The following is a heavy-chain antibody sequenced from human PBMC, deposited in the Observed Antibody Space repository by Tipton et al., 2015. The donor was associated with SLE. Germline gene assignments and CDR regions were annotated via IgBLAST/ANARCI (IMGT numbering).Heavy chain of an antibody. CDR2: ISYDGSNK. V-gene: IGHV3-30*18. CDR1: GFTFSSYG. D-gene: IGHD6-13*01. J-gene: IGHJ4*02. CDR3: AKTQQLGDYFDY. Sequence: SLRLSCAASGFTFSSYGMHWVRQAPGKGLEWVAVISYDGSNKYYADSVKGRFTISRDNSKNTLYLQMNSLRAEDTAVYYCAKTQQLGDYFDYWGQGTLVTVSS.